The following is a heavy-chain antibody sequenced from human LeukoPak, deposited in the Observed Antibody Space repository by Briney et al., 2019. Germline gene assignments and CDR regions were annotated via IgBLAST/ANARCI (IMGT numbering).Heavy chain of an antibody. V-gene: IGHV4-39*01. CDR3: ARERDRYFDY. CDR1: GGSISSSSYS. CDR2: IYYGGST. J-gene: IGHJ4*02. Sequence: SETLSLTCTVSGGSISSSSYSWGWIRQPPGKGLEWIGSIYYGGSTYYNPSLKSRVTISVDTSKNQFSLKLSSVTAADTAVYYCARERDRYFDYWGQGTLVTVSS.